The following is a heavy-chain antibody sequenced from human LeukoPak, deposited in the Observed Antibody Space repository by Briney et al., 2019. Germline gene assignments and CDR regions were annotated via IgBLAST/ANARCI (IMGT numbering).Heavy chain of an antibody. Sequence: TSETLSLTCTVSGDSISTYYWSWIRQPPGKGLEWIAYIDYRGSTTYNPSLRSRVTISVDTSRNQFSLKLYSVTAADTAVYCCARSRSGYSYDHAAFEIWGQGTMVTVSS. V-gene: IGHV4-59*01. J-gene: IGHJ3*02. CDR3: ARSRSGYSYDHAAFEI. CDR2: IDYRGST. CDR1: GDSISTYY. D-gene: IGHD5-18*01.